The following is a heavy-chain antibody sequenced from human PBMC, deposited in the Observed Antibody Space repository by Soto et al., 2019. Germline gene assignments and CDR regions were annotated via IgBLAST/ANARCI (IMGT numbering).Heavy chain of an antibody. CDR2: IIPILGTA. D-gene: IGHD3-16*01. J-gene: IGHJ6*02. Sequence: QVQLVQSGAEVKKPGSSVKVSCKASGGTFSSYAISWVRQAPGQGLEWMGGIIPILGTADYAQKFQGRVAITADASTSAAYMGLSSLRSEDTAVYYCASAWGPSYYYGMDVWGQGTTVTVSS. CDR3: ASAWGPSYYYGMDV. CDR1: GGTFSSYA. V-gene: IGHV1-69*12.